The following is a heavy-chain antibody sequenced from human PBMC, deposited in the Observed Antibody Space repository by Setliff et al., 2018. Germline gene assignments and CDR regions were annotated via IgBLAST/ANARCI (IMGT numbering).Heavy chain of an antibody. CDR1: GFTFSDYW. V-gene: IGHV3-48*01. CDR2: IRDTGTTV. CDR3: VRDDVRGYYMDV. J-gene: IGHJ6*03. D-gene: IGHD3-10*02. Sequence: GGSLRLSCAASGFTFSDYWMYWVRQAPGKGLEWVSHIRDTGTTVHYADSVKGRFTISRDNAKNSLYLQMNSLRAEDTAVYYCVRDDVRGYYMDVWGKGTTVTVSS.